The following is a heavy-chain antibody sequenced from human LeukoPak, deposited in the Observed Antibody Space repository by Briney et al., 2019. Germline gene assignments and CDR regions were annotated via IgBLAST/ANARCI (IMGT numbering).Heavy chain of an antibody. Sequence: GGSLRLSCAASGFTFSSDYMSWVRQAPGKGVEWVSVIYSGDNTYYADSAKGRFTISRDNSKNTVYLQMNSLRAEDTAVYYCARGKWNYPFDYWGQGTLVTVSS. CDR1: GFTFSSDY. V-gene: IGHV3-53*01. CDR2: IYSGDNT. D-gene: IGHD1-7*01. J-gene: IGHJ4*02. CDR3: ARGKWNYPFDY.